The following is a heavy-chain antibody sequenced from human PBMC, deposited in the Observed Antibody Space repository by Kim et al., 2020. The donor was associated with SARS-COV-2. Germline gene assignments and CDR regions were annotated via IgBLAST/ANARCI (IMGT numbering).Heavy chain of an antibody. V-gene: IGHV3-23*01. CDR3: AKDRAHYFDY. D-gene: IGHD3-10*01. J-gene: IGHJ4*02. Sequence: SPDCADSLEGPFTISRDNSKSTLFLQMNSLRAEDTAVYYCAKDRAHYFDYWGQGTLVTVSS. CDR2: SP.